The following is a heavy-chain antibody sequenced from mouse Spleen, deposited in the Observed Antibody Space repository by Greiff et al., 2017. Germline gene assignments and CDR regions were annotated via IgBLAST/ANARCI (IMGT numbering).Heavy chain of an antibody. J-gene: IGHJ3*01. V-gene: IGHV5-17*01. CDR3: ARGRDYYGSPSWFAY. CDR2: ISSGSSTI. CDR1: GFTFSDYG. D-gene: IGHD1-1*01. Sequence: EVQRVESGGGLVKPGGSLKLSCAASGFTFSDYGMHWVRQAPEKGLEWVAYISSGSSTIYYADTVKGRFTISRDNAKNTLFLQMTSLRSEDTAMYYCARGRDYYGSPSWFAYWGQGTLVTVSA.